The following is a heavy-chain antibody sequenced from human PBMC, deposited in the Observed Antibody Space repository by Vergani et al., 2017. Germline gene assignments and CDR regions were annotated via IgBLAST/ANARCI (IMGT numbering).Heavy chain of an antibody. CDR3: AKDREDSSGYSTIGGFDY. V-gene: IGHV3-30*02. Sequence: QVQLVESGGGVVQPGGSLSLSCAASGFTFSSYGMHWVRQAPGKGLEWVAFIRYDGSNKYYAASVKGRFTISRDNSKNTLYLQMNSLRAEDTAVYYCAKDREDSSGYSTIGGFDYWGQGTLVTVSS. J-gene: IGHJ4*02. D-gene: IGHD3-22*01. CDR1: GFTFSSYG. CDR2: IRYDGSNK.